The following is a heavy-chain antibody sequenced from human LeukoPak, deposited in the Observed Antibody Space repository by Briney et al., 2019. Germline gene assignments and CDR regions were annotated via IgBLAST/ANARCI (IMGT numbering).Heavy chain of an antibody. J-gene: IGHJ4*02. CDR3: ARGGIQVSGIDEFDY. CDR2: IGIRGDT. V-gene: IGHV3-13*01. Sequence: GSLRLSCVASGFNFIDYDMHWVRQVIGKGLEWVSAIGIRGDTHYSGSVKGRFTISRENAESSLYLQMNSLRAEDTAVYYCARGGIQVSGIDEFDYWGQGTLVTVSS. D-gene: IGHD6-19*01. CDR1: GFNFIDYD.